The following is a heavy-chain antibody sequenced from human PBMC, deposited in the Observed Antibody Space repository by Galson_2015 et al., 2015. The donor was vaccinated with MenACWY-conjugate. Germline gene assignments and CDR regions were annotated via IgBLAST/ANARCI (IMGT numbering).Heavy chain of an antibody. CDR1: GYTFTVYG. V-gene: IGHV1-18*04. Sequence: VTVSCKASGYTFTVYGINWVRQAPGPGLEWMGWISTNNGNTAFAQKFQGRVTMTRETSTSTVYMELRSLRSDDTAMYYCARDHPYCNSACCFGSGTTLEYWGQGTLVTVSS. D-gene: IGHD2/OR15-2a*01. CDR2: ISTNNGNT. J-gene: IGHJ4*02. CDR3: ARDHPYCNSACCFGSGTTLEY.